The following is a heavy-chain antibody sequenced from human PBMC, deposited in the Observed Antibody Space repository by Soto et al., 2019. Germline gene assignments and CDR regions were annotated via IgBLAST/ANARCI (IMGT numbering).Heavy chain of an antibody. V-gene: IGHV1-18*01. CDR2: ISAYNGNT. CDR3: ARDGVDTATGYYYGMDV. D-gene: IGHD5-18*01. CDR1: GYTFTSYG. Sequence: QVQLVQAGAKVKKPGASVKVSCKASGYTFTSYGISWVRQAPGQGLEWMGWISAYNGNTNYAQKLQGRVTMTTDTSTITAYMELRSLRSDDTAVYYCARDGVDTATGYYYGMDVWGQGTTVTVSS. J-gene: IGHJ6*02.